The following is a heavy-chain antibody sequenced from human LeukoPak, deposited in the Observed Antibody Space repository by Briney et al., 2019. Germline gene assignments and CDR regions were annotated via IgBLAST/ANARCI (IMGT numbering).Heavy chain of an antibody. V-gene: IGHV3-30*03. CDR2: ISYDGSNK. CDR3: AGLLRFLEGLCDY. J-gene: IGHJ4*02. D-gene: IGHD3-3*01. CDR1: GFTFSSYG. Sequence: GGSLRLSCAASGFTFSSYGMHWVRQAPGKGLEWVAVISYDGSNKYYADSVKGRFTISRDNSKNTLYLQMNSLRAEDTAVYYCAGLLRFLEGLCDYWGQGTLVTVSS.